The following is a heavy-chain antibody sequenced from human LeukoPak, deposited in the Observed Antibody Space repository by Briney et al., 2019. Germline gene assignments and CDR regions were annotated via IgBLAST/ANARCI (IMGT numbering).Heavy chain of an antibody. Sequence: PSETLSLTCTVSGYSISSGYYWGWIRQPRGKGLEWIGSIYHSGSTYYNPSLKSRVTISVDTSKNQFSLKLSSVTAADTAVYYCARDSDYDILTGHMPFDYWGQGTLVTVSS. CDR2: IYHSGST. CDR1: GYSISSGYY. D-gene: IGHD3-9*01. J-gene: IGHJ4*02. CDR3: ARDSDYDILTGHMPFDY. V-gene: IGHV4-38-2*02.